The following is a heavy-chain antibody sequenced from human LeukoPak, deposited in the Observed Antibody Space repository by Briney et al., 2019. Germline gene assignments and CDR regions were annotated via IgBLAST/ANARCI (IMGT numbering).Heavy chain of an antibody. CDR3: ARDLRIAAAGIASLPEGY. Sequence: ASVKVSCKASGYTFTGYYMHWVRQAPGQGLEWMGWINPNSGGTNYAQKFQGRVTMTRDTSISTAYMELSRLRSDDTAVYYCARDLRIAAAGIASLPEGYWGQGTLVTVSS. CDR1: GYTFTGYY. V-gene: IGHV1-2*02. CDR2: INPNSGGT. D-gene: IGHD6-13*01. J-gene: IGHJ4*02.